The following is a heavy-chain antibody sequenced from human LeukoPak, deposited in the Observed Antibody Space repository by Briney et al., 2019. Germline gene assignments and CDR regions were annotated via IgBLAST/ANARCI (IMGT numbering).Heavy chain of an antibody. J-gene: IGHJ4*02. V-gene: IGHV4-59*01. Sequence: PSETLSLTCTVSSGSISSSYWSWIRQPPGKGLEWIGYIHYSGSTNYNPSLKSRVTISLDTSKTQFSLKLSSVTAADTAVYYCAREVLELQAFDSWGQGALVTVSS. CDR2: IHYSGST. D-gene: IGHD1-7*01. CDR1: SGSISSSY. CDR3: AREVLELQAFDS.